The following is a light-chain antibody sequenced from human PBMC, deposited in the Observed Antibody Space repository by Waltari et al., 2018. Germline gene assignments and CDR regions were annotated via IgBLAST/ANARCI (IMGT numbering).Light chain of an antibody. J-gene: IGKJ5*01. V-gene: IGKV1-39*01. CDR2: TAS. Sequence: DIQMTESPSSLSASVGDRVTMTCRQSQSIRTYLKLYQQKPGKDPKLLSYTASPLRDGVPSRFSVSVYGTEFTLTIDSLQPEDFSTYFCQQSHSAPPTFGQGTRLEI. CDR3: QQSHSAPPT. CDR1: QSIRTY.